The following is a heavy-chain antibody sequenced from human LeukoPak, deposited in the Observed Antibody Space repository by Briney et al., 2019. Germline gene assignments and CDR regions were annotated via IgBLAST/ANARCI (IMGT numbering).Heavy chain of an antibody. CDR2: INWNGGST. CDR3: ARDRGLDGDYGYNWFDP. D-gene: IGHD4-17*01. J-gene: IGHJ5*02. V-gene: IGHV3-20*04. Sequence: GGSLRLSCAASGFTFSSYEMNWVRQAPGKGLEWVSGINWNGGSTGYADSVKGRFTISRDNAKNSLYLQMNSLRAEDTALYYCARDRGLDGDYGYNWFDPWGQGTLVTVSS. CDR1: GFTFSSYE.